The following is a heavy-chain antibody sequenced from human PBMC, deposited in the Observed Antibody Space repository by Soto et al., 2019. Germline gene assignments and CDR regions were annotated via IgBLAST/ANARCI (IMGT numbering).Heavy chain of an antibody. CDR1: GFTLSNYW. CDR2: INKDGSQK. Sequence: PSATLSLSCAASGFTLSNYWMTWVRQAPGKGLEWVANINKDGSQKNYVDSVKVRFTIARDNGQNSLSLQINSLRVEDTAVYYCVRELGLAYWGQGALVTVS. CDR3: VRELGLAY. V-gene: IGHV3-7*03. D-gene: IGHD7-27*01. J-gene: IGHJ4*02.